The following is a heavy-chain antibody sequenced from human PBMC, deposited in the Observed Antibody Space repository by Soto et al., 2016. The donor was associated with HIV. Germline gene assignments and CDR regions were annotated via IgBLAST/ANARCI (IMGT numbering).Heavy chain of an antibody. CDR1: GDSFNSYS. V-gene: IGHV1-69*14. J-gene: IGHJ4*02. CDR2: IVPIFGTT. D-gene: IGHD2-21*01. CDR3: VRDPGIVSTPTGT. Sequence: QDQLVQSGAEVKKVSCKASGDSFNSYSINWVRQAPGQGLEWMGGIVPIFGTTDYVPKFQGRLTLSADKSTTTVYMELSSLRSADTAVYYCVRDPGIVSTPTGTWGQGTLVIVSS.